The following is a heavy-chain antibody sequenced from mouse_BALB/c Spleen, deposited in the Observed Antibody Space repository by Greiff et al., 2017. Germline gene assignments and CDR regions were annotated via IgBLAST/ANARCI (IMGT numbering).Heavy chain of an antibody. CDR2: ISYDGSN. CDR3: ARDRWGFAY. J-gene: IGHJ3*01. V-gene: IGHV3-6*02. D-gene: IGHD1-1*02. Sequence: EVKLLESGPGLVKPSQSLSLTCSVTGYSITSGYYWNWIRQFPGNKLEWMGYISYDGSNNYNPSLKNRISITRDTSKNQFFLKLNSVTTEDTATYYCARDRWGFAYWGQGTLVTVSA. CDR1: GYSITSGYY.